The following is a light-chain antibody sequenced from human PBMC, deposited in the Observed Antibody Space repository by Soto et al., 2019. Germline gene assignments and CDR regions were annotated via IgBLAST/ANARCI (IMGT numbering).Light chain of an antibody. J-gene: IGLJ2*01. Sequence: QSALTQPASVSGSPGQSITISCTGTSSDVGSYNRVSWYQQHPGKAPKLMIYEGSKRPSGVSNRYSGSKSGNTASLTISGLEAEDVVDYYCCPYVGSSTNVVFAGGTKLTVL. CDR1: SSDVGSYNR. V-gene: IGLV2-23*01. CDR3: CPYVGSSTNVV. CDR2: EGS.